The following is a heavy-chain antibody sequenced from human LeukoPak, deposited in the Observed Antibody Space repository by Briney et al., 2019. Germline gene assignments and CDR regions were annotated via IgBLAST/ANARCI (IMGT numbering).Heavy chain of an antibody. CDR1: GGSISSYY. CDR2: IYDSVFT. J-gene: IGHJ3*02. Sequence: SETLSLTCTVSGGSISSYYWSWIRQPPGKGLEWIGYIYDSVFTKYNPSLKSRVTISVDTSKNQFSLKLSSVTAADTAVYYCARSRGSSDAFDIWGQGTMVTVSS. D-gene: IGHD1-26*01. CDR3: ARSRGSSDAFDI. V-gene: IGHV4-59*01.